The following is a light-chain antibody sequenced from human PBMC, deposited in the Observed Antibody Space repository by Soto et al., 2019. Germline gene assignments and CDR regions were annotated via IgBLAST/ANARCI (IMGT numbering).Light chain of an antibody. CDR2: EVS. V-gene: IGLV2-14*01. J-gene: IGLJ1*01. Sequence: QSVLTQPASVSGSPGQSITISCTGTSSDVGGYHYVSWYQLLPGKAPKLILFEVSIRPSGVSYRFSGSKSDNTASLTISGLQAEDEADYFCSSYSISTAYLFGTGTKVTVL. CDR1: SSDVGGYHY. CDR3: SSYSISTAYL.